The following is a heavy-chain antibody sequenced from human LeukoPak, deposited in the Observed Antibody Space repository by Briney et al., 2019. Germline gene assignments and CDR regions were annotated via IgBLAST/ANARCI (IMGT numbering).Heavy chain of an antibody. J-gene: IGHJ4*02. CDR2: TYYRSKWYN. CDR1: GDSVSSNSAA. V-gene: IGHV6-1*01. D-gene: IGHD1-26*01. CDR3: AREWELGVFDY. Sequence: SQTLSLTCAISGDSVSSNSAAWSWIRQSPSRGLEWLGRTYYRSKWYNDYAVFVKSRITINPDTSKNQFSLKLSSVTAADTAVYYCAREWELGVFDYWGQGTLVTVSS.